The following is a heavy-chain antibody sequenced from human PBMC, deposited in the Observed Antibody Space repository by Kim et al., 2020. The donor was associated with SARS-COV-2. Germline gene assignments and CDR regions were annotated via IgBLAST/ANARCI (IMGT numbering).Heavy chain of an antibody. D-gene: IGHD6-6*01. CDR3: ARGGERYSSSPDFDY. Sequence: DSVKSRFTNSRDNSKNTLYLQMNSLGAEDTAVYYCARGGERYSSSPDFDYWGQGTLVTVSS. V-gene: IGHV3-30*04. J-gene: IGHJ4*02.